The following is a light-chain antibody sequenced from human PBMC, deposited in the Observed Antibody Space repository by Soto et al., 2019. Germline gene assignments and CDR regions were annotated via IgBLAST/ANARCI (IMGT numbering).Light chain of an antibody. CDR1: QTISSW. Sequence: IQITQSPSTLYRSIKDRVTITFRASQTISSWLAWYQQKPGKAPKLLIYKASTLKSGVPSRFSGSGSGTEFTLTISSLQPDDFATYYCQQYNSYWTFGQGTKGDVK. CDR3: QQYNSYWT. J-gene: IGKJ1*01. V-gene: IGKV1-5*03. CDR2: KAS.